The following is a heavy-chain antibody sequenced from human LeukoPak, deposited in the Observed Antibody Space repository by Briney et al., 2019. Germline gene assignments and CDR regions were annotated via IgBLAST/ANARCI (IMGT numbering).Heavy chain of an antibody. CDR1: GFIFSSYA. Sequence: GGSLRLSCATSGFIFSSYAMNWVRQAPGKGLEWVAYISFGGNTIYYGDSVRGRFTVSRDNAKSSLYLQMNTLRAEDTAVYYCARDASGYYDSWGQGTLVTVSS. CDR2: ISFGGNTI. V-gene: IGHV3-48*03. CDR3: ARDASGYYDS. D-gene: IGHD3-22*01. J-gene: IGHJ4*02.